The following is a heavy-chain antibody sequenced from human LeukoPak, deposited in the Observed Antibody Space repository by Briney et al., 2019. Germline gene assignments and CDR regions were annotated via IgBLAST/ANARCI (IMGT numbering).Heavy chain of an antibody. CDR3: ARDQRGYIYGYDAY. CDR1: GLTFSDDW. J-gene: IGHJ4*02. V-gene: IGHV3-7*01. D-gene: IGHD5-18*01. CDR2: IKQDVSVK. Sequence: PGGSLRLSCAAPGLTFSDDWMSWVRQAPGKGRGWVANIKQDVSVKYTADSAKGRFTISRDNAKNSLYLQMNSLRAKDTAIYYCARDQRGYIYGYDAYWGQGTLVTVSS.